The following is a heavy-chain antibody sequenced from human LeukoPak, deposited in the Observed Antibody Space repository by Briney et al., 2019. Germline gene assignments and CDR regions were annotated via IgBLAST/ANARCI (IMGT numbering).Heavy chain of an antibody. CDR3: ARAHPGYSSGWYGENWFDP. J-gene: IGHJ5*02. V-gene: IGHV5-51*01. CDR2: IYPGDSDT. CDR1: GYSFTSYW. Sequence: GESLKISCKGSGYSFTSYWIGWVRQMPGKGLEWMGIIYPGDSDTRYSPSFQGQVTISADKSISTAYLQWSSLKASDTAMYYCARAHPGYSSGWYGENWFDPWGQGTLVTVSS. D-gene: IGHD6-19*01.